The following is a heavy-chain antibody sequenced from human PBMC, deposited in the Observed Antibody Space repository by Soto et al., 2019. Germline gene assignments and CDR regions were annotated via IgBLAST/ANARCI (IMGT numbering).Heavy chain of an antibody. J-gene: IGHJ5*02. Sequence: GGSLRLSCAASGFTASSYYMSWFRQAPGKGLEWVAVIYSGGSTYFADSVKGRFTISRDNSKNTLYLQMNSLRAEDTAVYYCARDRSSGYTWFDPWGQGTLVTVSS. CDR2: IYSGGST. CDR3: ARDRSSGYTWFDP. D-gene: IGHD3-10*01. CDR1: GFTASSYY. V-gene: IGHV3-53*01.